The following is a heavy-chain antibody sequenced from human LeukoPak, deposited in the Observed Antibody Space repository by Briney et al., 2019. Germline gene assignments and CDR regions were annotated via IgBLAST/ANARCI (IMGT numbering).Heavy chain of an antibody. D-gene: IGHD3-3*01. J-gene: IGHJ6*02. V-gene: IGHV1-8*01. CDR1: GYTFTSYD. CDR2: MNPNSGNT. Sequence: GASVKVTCKASGYTFTSYDINWVRQATGQGLEWMGWMNPNSGNTGYAQKFQGRVTMTRNTSISTAYMELSSLRSEDTAVYYCARARFLEHYYYYGMDVWGQGTTVTVSS. CDR3: ARARFLEHYYYYGMDV.